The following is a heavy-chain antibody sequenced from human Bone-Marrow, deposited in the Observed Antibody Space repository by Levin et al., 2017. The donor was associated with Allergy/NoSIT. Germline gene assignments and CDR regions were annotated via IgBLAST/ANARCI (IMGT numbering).Heavy chain of an antibody. V-gene: IGHV3-30*18. D-gene: IGHD3-3*01. CDR1: GFTFSSYG. CDR2: ISYDGSNK. Sequence: AGESLKISCAASGFTFSSYGMHWVRQAPGKGLEWVAVISYDGSNKYYADSVKGRFTISRDNSKNTLYLQMNSLRAEDTAVYYCAKDSGPDISPYDFWSGYYGIYYYDGMDVWGQGTTVTVSS. J-gene: IGHJ6*02. CDR3: AKDSGPDISPYDFWSGYYGIYYYDGMDV.